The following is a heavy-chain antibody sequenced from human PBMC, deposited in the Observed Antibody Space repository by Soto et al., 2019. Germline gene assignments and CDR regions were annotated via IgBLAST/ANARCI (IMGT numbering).Heavy chain of an antibody. Sequence: QVQLQESGPGLVKPSQTLSLTCTVSGGSISSGDYYWSWIRQPPGKVLEWIGYIYYSGSTYYNPYLKSRVTISVDTSKNQFSLKLSSVTAADTAVYYCARAMVVTQNWFDPWGQGTLVTVSS. CDR2: IYYSGST. D-gene: IGHD2-21*02. J-gene: IGHJ5*02. CDR1: GGSISSGDYY. V-gene: IGHV4-30-4*01. CDR3: ARAMVVTQNWFDP.